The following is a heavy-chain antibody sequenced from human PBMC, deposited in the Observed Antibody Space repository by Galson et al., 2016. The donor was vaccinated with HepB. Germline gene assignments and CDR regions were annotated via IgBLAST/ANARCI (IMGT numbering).Heavy chain of an antibody. CDR1: GFTFSNYW. J-gene: IGHJ4*02. CDR3: AREHPGRAAAILDY. D-gene: IGHD6-25*01. CDR2: INVEGSEK. V-gene: IGHV3-7*01. Sequence: SLRLSCAVSGFTFSNYWMSWVRQAPGKGLEWVANINVEGSEKYYVDSVRGRFTISRDNSKNTLYLQLNSLRVEDTAVYYCAREHPGRAAAILDYWGQGTLVTVST.